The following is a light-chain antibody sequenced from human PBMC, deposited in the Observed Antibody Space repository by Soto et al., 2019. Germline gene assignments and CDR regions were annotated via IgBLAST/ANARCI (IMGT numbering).Light chain of an antibody. CDR2: HAS. CDR3: QQYGGSLLT. CDR1: QSISNSY. Sequence: ENVLTQSPGTLSLSPGERATLSCKASQSISNSYLAWYQQKPGQTPSLLIYHASNRATGIPDRFSGSGSGTDFTLTISRLEPEDFAVYYCQQYGGSLLTFGGGTKVEIK. J-gene: IGKJ4*01. V-gene: IGKV3-20*01.